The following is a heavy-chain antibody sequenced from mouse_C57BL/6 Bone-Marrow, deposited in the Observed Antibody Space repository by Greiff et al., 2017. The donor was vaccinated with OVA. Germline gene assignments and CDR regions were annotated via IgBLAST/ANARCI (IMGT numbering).Heavy chain of an antibody. CDR2: IHPNSGST. CDR1: GYTFTSYW. Sequence: QVQLQQPGAELVKPGASVKLSCKASGYTFTSYWMHWVKQRPGQGLEWIGMIHPNSGSTNYNEKFKSQATLTVDKSSSTAYMQLSSLTSEDSAVYYCARYPIYYYGSSYVGKRDYWGQGTTLTVSS. J-gene: IGHJ2*01. D-gene: IGHD1-1*01. V-gene: IGHV1-64*01. CDR3: ARYPIYYYGSSYVGKRDY.